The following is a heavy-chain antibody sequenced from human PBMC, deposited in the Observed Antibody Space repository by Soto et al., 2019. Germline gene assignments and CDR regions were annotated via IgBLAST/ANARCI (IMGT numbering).Heavy chain of an antibody. D-gene: IGHD6-19*01. V-gene: IGHV1-3*01. CDR3: ASFLDSSGWYPVGAFDI. J-gene: IGHJ3*02. Sequence: ASVKVSCKASGYTFTSYAMHWVRQAPGQRLEWMGWINAGNGNTKYSQKFQGRVTITRDTSASTAYMELSRLRSEDTAVYFCASFLDSSGWYPVGAFDIWGQRTMVTVS. CDR2: INAGNGNT. CDR1: GYTFTSYA.